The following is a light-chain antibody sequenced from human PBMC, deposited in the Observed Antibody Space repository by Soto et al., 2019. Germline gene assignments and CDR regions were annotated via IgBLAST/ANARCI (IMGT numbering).Light chain of an antibody. Sequence: QSALTQPASVSGSPGQSITISCTGTSSDVGGYNYVSWYQQHPGKAPKLMMYEVSNRPSGVSNRFSGSKSGNTASLTISGLRAEDEADYYCSSYTSSSTRVFATGTKLTVL. J-gene: IGLJ1*01. CDR1: SSDVGGYNY. CDR2: EVS. V-gene: IGLV2-14*01. CDR3: SSYTSSSTRV.